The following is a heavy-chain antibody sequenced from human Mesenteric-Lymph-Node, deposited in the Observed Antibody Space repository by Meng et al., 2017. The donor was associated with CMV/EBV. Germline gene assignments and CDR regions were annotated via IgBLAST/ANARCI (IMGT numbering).Heavy chain of an antibody. CDR1: GFTFSSYA. D-gene: IGHD3-16*01. CDR2: ISGSGGST. J-gene: IGHJ4*02. Sequence: SLRLSCAASGFTFSSYAMSWVRQAPGKGLELVSAISGSGGSTYYADSVKGRFTISRDDARNSVYLQMNSLRAEDTAVHYCARDYSLGNWGQGTLVTVSS. V-gene: IGHV3-23*01. CDR3: ARDYSLGN.